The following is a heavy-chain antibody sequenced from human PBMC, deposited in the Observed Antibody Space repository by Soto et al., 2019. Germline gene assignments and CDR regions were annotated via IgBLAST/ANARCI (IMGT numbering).Heavy chain of an antibody. D-gene: IGHD3-16*01. CDR2: IFYTGTT. CDR3: ARLWGLTEFSGTWYKLEQ. CDR1: GGSVFSSSSL. Sequence: SETLSLTCTVAGGSVFSSSSLWVWIRQSPGKGLEWLGQIFYTGTTYYNPSLASRITMSVDSSKRLFSLRLSSVAAADTALYYCARLWGLTEFSGTWYKLEQWGRGILVTVSS. V-gene: IGHV4-39*02. J-gene: IGHJ4*02.